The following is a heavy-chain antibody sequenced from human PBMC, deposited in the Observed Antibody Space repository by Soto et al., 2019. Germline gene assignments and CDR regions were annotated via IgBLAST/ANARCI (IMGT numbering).Heavy chain of an antibody. Sequence: SGPMLVNPTQTLTLTCTFSGFSLSTSGVGVGWIRQPPGKALEWLALIYWNDDKRYSPSLKSRLTITKDTSKNQVVLTMTNMDPVDTATYYCALRSLSRPSGWYSFDYWGQGTLVTVSS. CDR3: ALRSLSRPSGWYSFDY. CDR1: GFSLSTSGVG. D-gene: IGHD6-19*01. V-gene: IGHV2-5*01. J-gene: IGHJ4*02. CDR2: IYWNDDK.